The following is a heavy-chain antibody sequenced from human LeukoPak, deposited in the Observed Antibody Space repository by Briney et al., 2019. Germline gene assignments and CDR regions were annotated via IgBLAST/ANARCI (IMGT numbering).Heavy chain of an antibody. CDR1: GFTFSSYG. J-gene: IGHJ5*02. D-gene: IGHD3-22*01. CDR3: AREYYDSSGYYPEWFDP. Sequence: GRSLRLSCAASGFTFSSYGMHWVRQAPGKGLEWVAVIWYDGSNKYYADSVKGRFTISRDNSKNTLYLQMNSLRAEDTAVYYCAREYYDSSGYYPEWFDPWGQGTLVTVSS. CDR2: IWYDGSNK. V-gene: IGHV3-33*01.